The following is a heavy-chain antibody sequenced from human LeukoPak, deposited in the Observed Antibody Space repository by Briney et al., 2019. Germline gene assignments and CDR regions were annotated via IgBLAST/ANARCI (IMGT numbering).Heavy chain of an antibody. V-gene: IGHV3-13*01. CDR2: IGTAGDT. CDR3: ARWRDSSGWYDY. J-gene: IGHJ4*02. CDR1: GFTFNTYD. D-gene: IGHD6-19*01. Sequence: GGSLRLSCTASGFTFNTYDMHWVRQATGKGLEWVSAIGTAGDTYYPGSVKGRFTISRENAKNSLYLQMNSLRAEDTAVYYCARWRDSSGWYDYWGQGTLVTVSS.